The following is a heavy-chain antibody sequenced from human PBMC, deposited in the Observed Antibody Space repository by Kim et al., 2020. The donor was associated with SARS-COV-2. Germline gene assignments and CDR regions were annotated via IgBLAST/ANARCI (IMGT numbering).Heavy chain of an antibody. Sequence: YAASVKGRFTISRDDSKNTAYLQMNSLKTEDTAVYYCTRHGSSGSYYVDYWGQGTLVTVSS. CDR3: TRHGSSGSYYVDY. D-gene: IGHD1-26*01. J-gene: IGHJ4*02. V-gene: IGHV3-73*01.